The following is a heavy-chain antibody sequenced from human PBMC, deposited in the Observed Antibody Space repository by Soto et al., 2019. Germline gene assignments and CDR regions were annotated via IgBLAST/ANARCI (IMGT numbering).Heavy chain of an antibody. CDR1: GFNFSSYS. J-gene: IGHJ4*02. CDR2: ISSSSSTI. V-gene: IGHV3-48*01. CDR3: ARGGYCSGGSCYLFFDY. Sequence: PGGSLRLSCAASGFNFSSYSMHWVRQAPGKGLEWVSYISSSSSTIYYADSVKGRFTISRDNAKNSLYLQMNSLRAEDTAVYYCARGGYCSGGSCYLFFDYWGQGTLVTVSS. D-gene: IGHD2-15*01.